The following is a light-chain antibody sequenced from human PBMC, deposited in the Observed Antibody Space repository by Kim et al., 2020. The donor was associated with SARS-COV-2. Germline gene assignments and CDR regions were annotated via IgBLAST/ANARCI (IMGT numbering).Light chain of an antibody. CDR1: NIGSKS. CDR3: QVWDPPGDHYV. V-gene: IGLV3-21*04. J-gene: IGLJ1*01. Sequence: SYELTQPPSVSVAPGKTATITCGGNNIGSKSVQWYQQKPGQAPVLVIYDDRDRPSGIPERFSGSNSGNTATLTISRVEAGDEADYFCQVWDPPGDHYV. CDR2: DDR.